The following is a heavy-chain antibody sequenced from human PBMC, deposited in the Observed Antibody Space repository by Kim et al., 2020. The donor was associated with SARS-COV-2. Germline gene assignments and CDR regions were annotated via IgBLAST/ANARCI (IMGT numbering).Heavy chain of an antibody. CDR1: GFTFSSYA. V-gene: IGHV3-23*01. CDR2: ISGSGGST. CDR3: AKMGSYSIAAAVLPDY. J-gene: IGHJ4*02. Sequence: GGSLRLSCAASGFTFSSYAMSWVRQAPGKGLEWVSAISGSGGSTYYADSVKGRFTISRDNSKNTLYLQMNSLRAEDTAVYYCAKMGSYSIAAAVLPDYWGQGTLVTVSS. D-gene: IGHD6-13*01.